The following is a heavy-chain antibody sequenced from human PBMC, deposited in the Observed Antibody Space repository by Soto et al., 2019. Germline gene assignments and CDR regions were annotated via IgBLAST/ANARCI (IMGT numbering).Heavy chain of an antibody. D-gene: IGHD1-26*01. CDR1: GGTFSSYA. J-gene: IGHJ6*04. CDR2: IIPIFGTA. CDR3: ARGERELPLYYYGMDV. V-gene: IGHV1-69*06. Sequence: SVKVSCKASGGTFSSYAISWVRQAPGQGLEWMGGIIPIFGTANYAQKFQGRVTITADKSTSTAYMELSSLRSEDTAVYYCARGERELPLYYYGMDVWGKGTTVTVSS.